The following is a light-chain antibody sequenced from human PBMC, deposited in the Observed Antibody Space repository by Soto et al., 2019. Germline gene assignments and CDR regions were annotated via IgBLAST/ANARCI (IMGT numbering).Light chain of an antibody. V-gene: IGKV1-5*03. CDR3: QQYHIYSGT. CDR1: QTIDRW. Sequence: DIQMTQSPSTLSASVGDRVTITCRASQTIDRWLAWYQQRPGKPPNLLIYKASTLASGVPSRFSGSGSGTEFTLTINGLQPDDVATYDCQQYHIYSGTFGQGTKVEIK. CDR2: KAS. J-gene: IGKJ1*01.